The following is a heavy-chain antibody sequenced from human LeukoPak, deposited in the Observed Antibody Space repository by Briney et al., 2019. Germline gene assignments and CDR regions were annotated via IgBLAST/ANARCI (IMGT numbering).Heavy chain of an antibody. CDR1: GGSISSGDYY. Sequence: SETLSPTCTVSGGSISSGDYYWSWIRQPPGKGLEWIGYIYYSGSTYYNPSLKSRVTISVDTSKNQFSLKLSSVTAADTAVYYCARVNLHDYGAHFDYWGQGTLVTVSS. CDR2: IYYSGST. V-gene: IGHV4-30-4*08. J-gene: IGHJ4*02. CDR3: ARVNLHDYGAHFDY. D-gene: IGHD4-17*01.